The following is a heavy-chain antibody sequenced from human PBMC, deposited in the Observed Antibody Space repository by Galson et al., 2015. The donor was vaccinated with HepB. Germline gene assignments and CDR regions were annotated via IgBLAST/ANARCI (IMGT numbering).Heavy chain of an antibody. CDR3: ALSRDGYNWGY. Sequence: SVKVSCKASGYTFSSYGIIWVRQAPGQGLEWMGWISGYNGNTNYAQKLQGRVTMTTDTSTSTAYMELRSLRSDDTAVYYCALSRDGYNWGYWGQGTLVTVSS. D-gene: IGHD5-24*01. CDR2: ISGYNGNT. CDR1: GYTFSSYG. J-gene: IGHJ4*02. V-gene: IGHV1-18*04.